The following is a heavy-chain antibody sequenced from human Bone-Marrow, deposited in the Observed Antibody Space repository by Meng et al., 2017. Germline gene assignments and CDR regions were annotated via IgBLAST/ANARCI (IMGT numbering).Heavy chain of an antibody. V-gene: IGHV1-46*01. D-gene: IGHD3-16*01. CDR1: GYTFTSYY. CDR3: SRDFVELGGRDAFDI. CDR2: INPSGGSK. J-gene: IGHJ3*02. Sequence: AAVKVSCKASGYTFTSYYMHWWRQAPGQGLEWMGIINPSGGSKSYAQKFQGRVTMTRDTDTRPVHMELSSLRYEDTAVYYWSRDFVELGGRDAFDIWGQGTMVTVSS.